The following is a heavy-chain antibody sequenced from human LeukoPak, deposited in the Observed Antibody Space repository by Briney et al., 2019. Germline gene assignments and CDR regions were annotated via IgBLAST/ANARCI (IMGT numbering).Heavy chain of an antibody. J-gene: IGHJ6*02. D-gene: IGHD1-1*01. CDR2: ISGSGGST. V-gene: IGHV3-23*01. CDR3: AKAAGNYYYYGMDV. CDR1: LFTLSSYA. Sequence: PGGSLRLSRAASLFTLSSYAMSWVRQAPGKGLEWVSAISGSGGSTYYADSVKGRFTISRDNSKNTLYLQMNSLRAEDTAVYYCAKAAGNYYYYGMDVWGQGTTVTVSS.